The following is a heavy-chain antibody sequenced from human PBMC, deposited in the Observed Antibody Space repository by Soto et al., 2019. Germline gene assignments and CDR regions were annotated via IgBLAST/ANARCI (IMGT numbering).Heavy chain of an antibody. D-gene: IGHD3-3*01. CDR2: TFSRGSA. J-gene: IGHJ6*02. Sequence: PSETLSLTCTVPGDSIGNSHWSWIRQPPGKGLEWIGLTFSRGSATYNPALKSRVTISVDTSKKQLSLKLTSVTAADTAVYYCAREGGFDFWSGYYQNYYGMDVWGQGTRVTVSS. CDR1: GDSIGNSH. CDR3: AREGGFDFWSGYYQNYYGMDV. V-gene: IGHV4-59*01.